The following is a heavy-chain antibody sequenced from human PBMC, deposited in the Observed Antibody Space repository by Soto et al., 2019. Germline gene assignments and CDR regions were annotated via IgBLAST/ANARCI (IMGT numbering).Heavy chain of an antibody. CDR3: SIETLDFWIGFPYVLDV. V-gene: IGHV4-31*03. CDR2: IYYSGST. Sequence: QVQLQESGPGLVKPSQTLSLTCTVSGGSISSGGYYWSWIRQHPGKGLEWIGYIYYSGSTYYNPSLKCRVFISLDMSTSHYSLKLSSVTAADTAVYYCSIETLDFWIGFPYVLDVWGQGTTVTVSS. J-gene: IGHJ6*02. CDR1: GGSISSGGYY. D-gene: IGHD3-3*01.